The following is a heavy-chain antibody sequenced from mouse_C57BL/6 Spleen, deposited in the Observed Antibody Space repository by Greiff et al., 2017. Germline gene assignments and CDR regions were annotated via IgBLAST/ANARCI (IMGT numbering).Heavy chain of an antibody. CDR3: ARGIYYGSSYVAWCAY. J-gene: IGHJ3*01. Sequence: QVQLQQSGPELVKPGASVKISCKASGYAFSSSWMNWVKQRPGKGLEWIGRIYPGDGDTNYNGKFKGKATLTADKSSSTAYMQLSSLTSEDSAVYFCARGIYYGSSYVAWCAYWGQGTLVTVSA. V-gene: IGHV1-82*01. D-gene: IGHD1-1*01. CDR2: IYPGDGDT. CDR1: GYAFSSSW.